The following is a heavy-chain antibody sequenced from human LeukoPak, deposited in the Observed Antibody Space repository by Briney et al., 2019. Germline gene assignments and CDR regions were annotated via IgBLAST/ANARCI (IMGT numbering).Heavy chain of an antibody. CDR3: AKCGWSTVTRYYYYMDV. D-gene: IGHD4-11*01. CDR1: GFTFSSYG. Sequence: GGSLRLSCAASGFTFSSYGMHWVRQAPGKGLEWAAFIRYDGSNKYYADSVKGRFTISRDNSKNTLYLQMNSLRAEDTAVYYCAKCGWSTVTRYYYYMDVWGKGTTVTIPS. V-gene: IGHV3-30*02. CDR2: IRYDGSNK. J-gene: IGHJ6*03.